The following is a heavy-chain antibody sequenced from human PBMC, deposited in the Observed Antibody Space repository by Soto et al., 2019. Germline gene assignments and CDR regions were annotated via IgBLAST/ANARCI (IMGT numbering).Heavy chain of an antibody. CDR1: GGSISSSSYY. Sequence: PSETLSLTCTVSGGSISSSSYYWGWIRQPPGKGLEWIGSIYYSGSTYYNPSLKRRVTISVDTSKHKYSLKLSSVTAEDTAVYYCARHVLQGGVTGDSDFWGQGSLVTVSS. D-gene: IGHD1-1*01. CDR3: ARHVLQGGVTGDSDF. J-gene: IGHJ4*02. V-gene: IGHV4-39*01. CDR2: IYYSGST.